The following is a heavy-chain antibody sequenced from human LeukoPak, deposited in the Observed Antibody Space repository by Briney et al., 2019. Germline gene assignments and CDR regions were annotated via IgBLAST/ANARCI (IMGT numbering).Heavy chain of an antibody. Sequence: GGSLRLSCAASGFTFSSYWMSWVRQAPGKGLEWVANIKQDGSEKYYVDSVKGRFTISRDNAKNSLYLQMNSLRAEDTAVYYCARLLGYCSGGSCYSIRFDYRGQGTLVTVSS. CDR2: IKQDGSEK. CDR1: GFTFSSYW. D-gene: IGHD2-15*01. CDR3: ARLLGYCSGGSCYSIRFDY. V-gene: IGHV3-7*01. J-gene: IGHJ4*02.